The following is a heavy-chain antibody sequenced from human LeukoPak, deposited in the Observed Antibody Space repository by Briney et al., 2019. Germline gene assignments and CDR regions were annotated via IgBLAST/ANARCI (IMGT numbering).Heavy chain of an antibody. CDR2: IWYDGSNT. CDR3: AKNEYSGYDLNPLTSD. D-gene: IGHD5-12*01. Sequence: GRSLRLSCAASGFTFSSYGMHWVRQAPGKGLEWVAMIWYDGSNTYYADSVKGRFTISRDNSKNTLYLQMNSLRAEDTAVYYCAKNEYSGYDLNPLTSDWGQGTLVTVSS. CDR1: GFTFSSYG. J-gene: IGHJ4*02. V-gene: IGHV3-33*06.